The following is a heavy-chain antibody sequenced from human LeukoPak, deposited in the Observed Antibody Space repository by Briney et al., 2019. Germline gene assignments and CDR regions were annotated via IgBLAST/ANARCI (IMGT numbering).Heavy chain of an antibody. CDR3: ARLRRLHYSSSSPFDY. V-gene: IGHV4-34*01. CDR2: INHSGST. Sequence: PSETLSLTCAVYGGSFSGYYWSWIRQPPGKGLEWIGEINHSGSTNYNPSLKSRVTISVDTSKNQFSLKLSSVTAADTAVYYCARLRRLHYSSSSPFDYWGQGTLVTVSS. D-gene: IGHD6-6*01. CDR1: GGSFSGYY. J-gene: IGHJ4*02.